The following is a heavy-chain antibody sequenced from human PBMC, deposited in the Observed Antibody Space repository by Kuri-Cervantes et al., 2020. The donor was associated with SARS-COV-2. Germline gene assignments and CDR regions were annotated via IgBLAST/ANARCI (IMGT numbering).Heavy chain of an antibody. CDR2: ISWNSGSQ. Sequence: SLKISCAASGFTFSSYAMSWVRQAPGKGLEWVSGISWNSGSQGYADSVKGRFTISRDNAKNSLYLQMNSLRAEDTAVYYCARDPDYGDYEIFDYWGQGTLVTVSS. D-gene: IGHD4-17*01. CDR3: ARDPDYGDYEIFDY. CDR1: GFTFSSYA. J-gene: IGHJ4*02. V-gene: IGHV3-9*01.